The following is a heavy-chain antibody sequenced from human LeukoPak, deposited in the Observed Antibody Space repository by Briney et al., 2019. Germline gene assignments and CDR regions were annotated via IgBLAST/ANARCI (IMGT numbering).Heavy chain of an antibody. J-gene: IGHJ3*02. CDR1: GSTFSGYG. CDR3: ARTDYYDTSGYKGDAFDI. CDR2: LWYDGSNK. D-gene: IGHD3-22*01. Sequence: GGSLRLSCAASGSTFSGYGMHWVRQAPGKGLEWVAVLWYDGSNKYYADSVKGRFTISRDNSKNTLYLQMNSLRAEDTAVYYCARTDYYDTSGYKGDAFDIWGQGTMVTVSS. V-gene: IGHV3-33*01.